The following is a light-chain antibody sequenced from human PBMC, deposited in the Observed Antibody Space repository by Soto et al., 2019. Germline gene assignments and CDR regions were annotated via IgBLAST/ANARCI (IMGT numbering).Light chain of an antibody. CDR1: QSVSGY. CDR2: EAS. J-gene: IGKJ1*01. V-gene: IGKV3-11*01. Sequence: EIVLTQSPATLSLSPGERATLSCRASQSVSGYLVWYQQKPGQAPRLLIYEASTRATGIPASFSGSGTGTDFTLTINSLEPEDFAVYFCHQRSYWPWTFGQGTQVEIK. CDR3: HQRSYWPWT.